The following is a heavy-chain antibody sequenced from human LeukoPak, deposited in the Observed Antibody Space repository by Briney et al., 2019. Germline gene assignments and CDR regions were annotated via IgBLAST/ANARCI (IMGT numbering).Heavy chain of an antibody. CDR1: GHTLAELP. Sequence: EASVKVSCKVSGHTLAELPMSWVRQAPGKGLEWMGGYDPEDGETMYPQRFQGRVTMTEDTSTDIAYMELTSLTSEDTAVYYCATDLSGYSNGYALDSWGQGTPVTASS. J-gene: IGHJ4*02. D-gene: IGHD5-18*01. V-gene: IGHV1-24*01. CDR3: ATDLSGYSNGYALDS. CDR2: YDPEDGET.